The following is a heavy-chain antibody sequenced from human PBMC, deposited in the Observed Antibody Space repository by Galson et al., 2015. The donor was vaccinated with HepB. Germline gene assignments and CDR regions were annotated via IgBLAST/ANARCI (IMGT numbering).Heavy chain of an antibody. CDR2: ISAYNRNT. Sequence: SVKVSCKASGYTFSSYSITWVRQAPGQGLEWMGWISAYNRNTNYAHQLQGRVTMTTDTSTTTAYMELRSLRSDDTAVYYCARGALVGVLSTFDSWGQGTLVTVSS. CDR1: GYTFSSYS. J-gene: IGHJ4*02. V-gene: IGHV1-18*01. D-gene: IGHD2-15*01. CDR3: ARGALVGVLSTFDS.